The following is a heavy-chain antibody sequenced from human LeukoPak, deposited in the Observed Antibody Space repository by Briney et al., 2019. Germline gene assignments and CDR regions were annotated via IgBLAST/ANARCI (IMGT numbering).Heavy chain of an antibody. Sequence: LGGSLRLSCAASGFTFSNAWMSWVRQAPGKELEWVGRIKSKTDGGTTDYAAPVKGRFTISRDDSKNTLYLQMNSLKTEDTAVYYCTTAPKDTAMVMDYFDYWGQGTLVTVSS. V-gene: IGHV3-15*01. CDR3: TTAPKDTAMVMDYFDY. CDR1: GFTFSNAW. D-gene: IGHD5-18*01. CDR2: IKSKTDGGTT. J-gene: IGHJ4*02.